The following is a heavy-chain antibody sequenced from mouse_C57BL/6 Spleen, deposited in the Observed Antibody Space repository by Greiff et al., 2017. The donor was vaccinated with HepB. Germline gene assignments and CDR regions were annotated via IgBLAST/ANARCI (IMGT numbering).Heavy chain of an antibody. D-gene: IGHD1-1*01. V-gene: IGHV3-6*01. J-gene: IGHJ4*01. Sequence: EVKLQESGPGLVKPSQSLSLTCSVTGYSITSGYYWNWIRQFPGNKLEWMGYISYDGSNNYNPSLKNRISITRDTSKNQFFLKLNSVTTEDTATYYCARERGTTVVATRYAMDYWGQGTSVTVSS. CDR2: ISYDGSN. CDR3: ARERGTTVVATRYAMDY. CDR1: GYSITSGYY.